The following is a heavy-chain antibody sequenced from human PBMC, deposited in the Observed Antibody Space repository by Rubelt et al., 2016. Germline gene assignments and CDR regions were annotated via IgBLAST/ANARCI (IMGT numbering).Heavy chain of an antibody. CDR1: GYSISSGYY. Sequence: QVQLQESGPGLVKPSETLSLTCTVSGYSISSGYYWGWIRQPPGKGLEWIGSIYHSGSTYYNPSLKSRVTISVDTAKNQFSLKLSSVTAADTAVYYCATSMVRGVIYFDYWGQGTLVTVSS. J-gene: IGHJ4*02. CDR3: ATSMVRGVIYFDY. CDR2: IYHSGST. D-gene: IGHD3-10*01. V-gene: IGHV4-38-2*02.